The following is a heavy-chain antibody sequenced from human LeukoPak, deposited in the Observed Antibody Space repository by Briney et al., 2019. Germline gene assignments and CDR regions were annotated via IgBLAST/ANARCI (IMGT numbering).Heavy chain of an antibody. CDR2: ISGSGGST. Sequence: GGSLRLSCAASGFTFSSYAMSWVRQAPGKGLEWVSAISGSGGSTYYADSVKGRFTISRDNSKNTLYLQMNSLRAEDTAVYYCAKFGLTGHGQELNYGGQGTLVTFPP. CDR3: AKFGLTGHGQELNY. D-gene: IGHD3-9*01. J-gene: IGHJ4*02. V-gene: IGHV3-23*01. CDR1: GFTFSSYA.